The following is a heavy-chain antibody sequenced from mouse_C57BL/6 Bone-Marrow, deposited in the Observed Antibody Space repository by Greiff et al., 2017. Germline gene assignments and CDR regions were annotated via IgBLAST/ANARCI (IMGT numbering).Heavy chain of an antibody. D-gene: IGHD2-3*01. CDR2: IYPGDGDT. Sequence: QVQLQQSGPELVKPGASVKISCKASGYAFSSSWMNWVKQRPGKGLEWIGRIYPGDGDTNYNGKFKGKATLTADKSSSTAYMQLSSLTSEDSAVYFCAPDGYYRGVDVWGTGTTVTVSS. J-gene: IGHJ1*03. V-gene: IGHV1-82*01. CDR3: APDGYYRGVDV. CDR1: GYAFSSSW.